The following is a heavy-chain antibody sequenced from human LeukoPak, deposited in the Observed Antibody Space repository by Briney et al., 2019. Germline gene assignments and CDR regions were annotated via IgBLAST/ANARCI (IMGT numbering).Heavy chain of an antibody. D-gene: IGHD3-16*02. CDR3: AREGSDEGVILY. J-gene: IGHJ4*02. V-gene: IGHV1-46*01. CDR1: GYTFTSYY. Sequence: VASVKVSFKASGYTFTSYYMHWVRQAPGQGLEWMGIINPSGGSTSYAQTFQGRVTMTRDTSTSTVYMELSSLRSEDTAVYYCAREGSDEGVILYWGQGTLVTVSS. CDR2: INPSGGST.